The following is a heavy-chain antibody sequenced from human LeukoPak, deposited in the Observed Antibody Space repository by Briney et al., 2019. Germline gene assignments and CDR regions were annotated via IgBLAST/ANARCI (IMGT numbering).Heavy chain of an antibody. CDR1: GGSIISNRHY. D-gene: IGHD3-3*01. Sequence: SETLSLTCSVSGGSIISNRHYWSWIRQPAGKGLEWIGHIYSSGNTKYNPSLKSRLTVSIDSSKNQFSLILTSVTAADTAVYYCARVALITIHENDAFDIWGQGTVVTVSS. CDR3: ARVALITIHENDAFDI. V-gene: IGHV4-61*09. CDR2: IYSSGNT. J-gene: IGHJ3*02.